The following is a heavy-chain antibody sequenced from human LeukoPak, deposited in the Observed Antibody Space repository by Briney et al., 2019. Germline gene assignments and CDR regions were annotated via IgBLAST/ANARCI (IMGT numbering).Heavy chain of an antibody. D-gene: IGHD3-22*01. Sequence: SSETLSLTCTVSGGSISSSSYYWAWIRQPPGKGLEWIGSIYYSGSTYYNPSLKSRVTISVDTSKNQFSLKLSSVTAADTAVYYCARGTTYNQYYYDSSAYYSFDYWGQGTLVTVSS. CDR1: GGSISSSSYY. V-gene: IGHV4-39*01. J-gene: IGHJ4*02. CDR3: ARGTTYNQYYYDSSAYYSFDY. CDR2: IYYSGST.